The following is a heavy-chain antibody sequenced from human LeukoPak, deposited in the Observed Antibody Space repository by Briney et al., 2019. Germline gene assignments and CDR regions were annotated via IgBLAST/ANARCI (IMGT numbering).Heavy chain of an antibody. CDR2: IYYSGST. V-gene: IGHV4-39*01. Sequence: SETLSLTCTVSGGSISSSSYYWGWIRQPPGKGLEWIGSIYYSGSTYYNPPLKSRVTISVDTSKNQFSLKLSSVTAADTAVYYCASLRQYQLPYYYYYYYMDVWGKGTTVTVSS. CDR3: ASLRQYQLPYYYYYYYMDV. J-gene: IGHJ6*03. D-gene: IGHD2-2*01. CDR1: GGSISSSSYY.